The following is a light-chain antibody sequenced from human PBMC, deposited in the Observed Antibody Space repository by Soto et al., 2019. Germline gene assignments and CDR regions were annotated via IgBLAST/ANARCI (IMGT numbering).Light chain of an antibody. CDR3: QQSYSTRWT. V-gene: IGKV1-39*01. CDR1: QSISSY. Sequence: DIQMTQSPSSLSAYVGDRVTITCRASQSISSYLNWYQQKPGKAPKLLIYAASSLQSGVPSRFSGSGSGTDFTLTISSLQPEDFATYYCQQSYSTRWTFGQGTKVDI. J-gene: IGKJ1*01. CDR2: AAS.